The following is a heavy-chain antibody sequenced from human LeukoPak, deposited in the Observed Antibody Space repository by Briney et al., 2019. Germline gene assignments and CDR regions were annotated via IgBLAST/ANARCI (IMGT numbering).Heavy chain of an antibody. Sequence: PSETLSLTCAVSADSFSSHYWTWIRQPPGKGLKWIGYISYIGSTNYNPSLKSRVTISIDTSENQFSLKLSSVTAADTAVYYCARDLVTVTKGFDIWGQGTMVSVSS. J-gene: IGHJ3*02. V-gene: IGHV4-59*11. CDR2: ISYIGST. CDR1: ADSFSSHY. D-gene: IGHD4-17*01. CDR3: ARDLVTVTKGFDI.